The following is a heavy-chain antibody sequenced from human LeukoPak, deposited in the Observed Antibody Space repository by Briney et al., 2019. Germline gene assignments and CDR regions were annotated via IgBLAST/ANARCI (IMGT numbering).Heavy chain of an antibody. J-gene: IGHJ4*02. V-gene: IGHV1-3*01. CDR2: INAGNGNT. Sequence: ASVTVSCKASGYTFTNYAMHWVRQAPGQRLEWMGWINAGNGNTKYSQKFQGRVTMTRDTSTSTVYMELSSLRSEDTAVYYCARGGLGDTLDYWGQGTLVTVSS. CDR1: GYTFTNYA. CDR3: ARGGLGDTLDY. D-gene: IGHD2-21*01.